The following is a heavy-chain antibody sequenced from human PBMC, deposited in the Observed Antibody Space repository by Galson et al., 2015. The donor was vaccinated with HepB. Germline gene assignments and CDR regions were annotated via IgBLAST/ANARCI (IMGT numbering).Heavy chain of an antibody. J-gene: IGHJ6*02. CDR3: ARDGLREDVLRYCVWHASYGMDV. CDR2: IWYDGSIK. Sequence: SLRLSCAASGFTFSSYGMHWVRQAPGKGLEWVAVIWYDGSIKYYADSVKGRFTISRDNSENTLFLQMNSLRAEDTAVYYCARDGLREDVLRYCVWHASYGMDVWVQGTTVTVSS. D-gene: IGHD3-9*01. V-gene: IGHV3-33*01. CDR1: GFTFSSYG.